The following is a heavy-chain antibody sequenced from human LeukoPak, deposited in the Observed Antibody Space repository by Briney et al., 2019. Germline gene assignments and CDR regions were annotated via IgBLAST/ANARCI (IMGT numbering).Heavy chain of an antibody. D-gene: IGHD6-6*01. CDR3: ARARIEYSSSSEGLGY. V-gene: IGHV1-18*01. J-gene: IGHJ4*02. CDR1: GYTFTSYA. CDR2: ISAYNDNT. Sequence: GASVKVSCKASGYTFTSYAINWVRQAPGQGLEWVGWISAYNDNTHYAQKLQGRVTMTTDTSTTTDTSTSTTYMELRSLTSDDTAMYYCARARIEYSSSSEGLGYWGQGTLVTVSS.